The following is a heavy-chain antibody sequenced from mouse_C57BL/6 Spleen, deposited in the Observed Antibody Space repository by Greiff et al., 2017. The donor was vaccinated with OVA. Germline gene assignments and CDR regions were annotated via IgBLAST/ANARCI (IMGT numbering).Heavy chain of an antibody. D-gene: IGHD3-3*01. CDR1: GFTFNTYA. Sequence: EVQLVESGGGLVQPKGSLKLSCAASGFTFNTYAMHWVRQAPGKGLEWVARIRSKSSNYATYYADSVNDRFTISRDDSQSMLYLQMNNLKTEDTAMYDCVREGAGHWYFDVWGTGTTVTVSS. CDR2: IRSKSSNYAT. V-gene: IGHV10-3*01. J-gene: IGHJ1*03. CDR3: VREGAGHWYFDV.